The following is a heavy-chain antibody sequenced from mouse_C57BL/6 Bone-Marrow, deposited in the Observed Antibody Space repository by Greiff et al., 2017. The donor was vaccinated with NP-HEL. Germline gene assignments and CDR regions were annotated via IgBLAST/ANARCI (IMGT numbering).Heavy chain of an antibody. Sequence: EVQLVESGGDLVKPGGSLKLSCAASGFTFSSYGMSWVRQTPDKRLEWVATISSGGSYNYYPDSVKGRFTISRDNAKNTLYLQMSSLKSEDTAMYYCARATGTGNYWGQGTTLTVSS. D-gene: IGHD4-1*02. CDR1: GFTFSSYG. V-gene: IGHV5-6*01. CDR2: ISSGGSYN. J-gene: IGHJ2*01. CDR3: ARATGTGNY.